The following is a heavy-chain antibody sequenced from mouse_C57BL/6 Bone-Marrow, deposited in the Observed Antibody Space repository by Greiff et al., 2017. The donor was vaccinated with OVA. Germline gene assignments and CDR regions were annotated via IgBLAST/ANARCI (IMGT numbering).Heavy chain of an antibody. D-gene: IGHD3-2*02. J-gene: IGHJ4*01. CDR2: IDPSDSET. CDR1: GYTFTSYW. CDR3: ARYSSGYLPRAMDY. Sequence: QVQLKQPGAELVRPGSSVKLSCKASGYTFTSYWMHWVKQRPIQGLDWIGNIDPSDSETHYNQKFKDKATLTVDKSSSTAYMQLSSLTSEDSAVYYCARYSSGYLPRAMDYWGQGTSVTVSS. V-gene: IGHV1-52*01.